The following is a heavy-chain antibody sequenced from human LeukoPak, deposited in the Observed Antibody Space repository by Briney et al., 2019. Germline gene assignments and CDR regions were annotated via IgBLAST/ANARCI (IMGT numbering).Heavy chain of an antibody. CDR1: GFTFSSYG. V-gene: IGHV3-21*01. CDR3: ARDLRPYSGYNDLAFDI. Sequence: GGSLRLSCAASGFTFSSYGMHWVRQAPGKGLEWVSFISTSSSYIYYADSVKGRFTISRDNAKNSLYLQMNSLRAEDTAVYYCARDLRPYSGYNDLAFDIWGQGTMVTVSS. D-gene: IGHD5-12*01. CDR2: ISTSSSYI. J-gene: IGHJ3*02.